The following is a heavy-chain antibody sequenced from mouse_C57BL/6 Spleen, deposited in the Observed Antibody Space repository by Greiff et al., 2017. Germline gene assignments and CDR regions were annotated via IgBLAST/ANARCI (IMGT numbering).Heavy chain of an antibody. J-gene: IGHJ1*03. CDR1: GYTFTEYT. V-gene: IGHV1-62-2*01. CDR2: FYPGSGSI. D-gene: IGHD1-1*01. CDR3: AIHDDRVGYDSSYGYFDV. Sequence: QVHVKQSGAELVKLGASVKLSCKASGYTFTEYTIHWVKQRSGQGLEWIGWFYPGSGSITYNEKFKDKATLTADKSSSTVYMELSRLTYEDSAVYLCAIHDDRVGYDSSYGYFDVWGTGTTVTVSS.